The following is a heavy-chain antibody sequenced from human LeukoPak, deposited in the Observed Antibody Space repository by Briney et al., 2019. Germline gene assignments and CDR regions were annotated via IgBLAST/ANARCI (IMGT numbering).Heavy chain of an antibody. CDR1: GGSIGSGSYY. CDR2: IYTSGST. J-gene: IGHJ4*02. CDR3: ARARLETSYGYYFGY. V-gene: IGHV4-61*02. Sequence: SQTPSLTCTVSGGSIGSGSYYWSWIRQPAGKGLEWIGRIYTSGSTNYNPSLKSRVTISVDTSKNQFSLKLSSVTAADTAVYYCARARLETSYGYYFGYWGQGTLVTVSS. D-gene: IGHD5-12*01.